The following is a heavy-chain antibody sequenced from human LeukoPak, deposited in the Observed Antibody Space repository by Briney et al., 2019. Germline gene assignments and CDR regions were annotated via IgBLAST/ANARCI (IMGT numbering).Heavy chain of an antibody. Sequence: PGGSLRLSCAASGFTFSGYWMHWVRQVPGKGLVWVSRINDGGSYTTYADPVEGRFTIFRDNAKNTLYLQMSSPRAEDTAMYFCAREAYGSGQRYSDFWGQGTLVTVSS. D-gene: IGHD6-19*01. CDR1: GFTFSGYW. V-gene: IGHV3-74*03. CDR2: INDGGSYT. J-gene: IGHJ4*02. CDR3: AREAYGSGQRYSDF.